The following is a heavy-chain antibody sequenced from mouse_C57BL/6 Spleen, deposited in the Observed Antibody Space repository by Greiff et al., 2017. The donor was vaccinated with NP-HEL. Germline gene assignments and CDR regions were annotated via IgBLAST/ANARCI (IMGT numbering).Heavy chain of an antibody. V-gene: IGHV5-4*03. Sequence: EVKLMEPGGGLVKPGGSLKLSCAASGFTFSSYAMSWVRQTPEKRLEWVATISDGGSYTYYPDNVKGRFTIARDNAKNNLYLQMSHLKSEDTAMYYCARLYYGSSLFDYWGQGTTLTVSS. CDR2: ISDGGSYT. J-gene: IGHJ2*01. CDR1: GFTFSSYA. D-gene: IGHD1-1*01. CDR3: ARLYYGSSLFDY.